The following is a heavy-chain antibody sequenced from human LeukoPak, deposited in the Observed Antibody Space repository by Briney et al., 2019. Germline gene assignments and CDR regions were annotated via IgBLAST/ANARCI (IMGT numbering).Heavy chain of an antibody. J-gene: IGHJ3*02. CDR2: IIPIFGTA. D-gene: IGHD1-7*01. V-gene: IGHV1-69*05. Sequence: ASVKVSCKASGGTFSSYAISWVRQAPGQGLEWMGRIIPIFGTANYAQKFQGRVTITTDESTSTAYMELSSLRSEDTAVYYCARNKLPLGAFDIWGQGTVVTVSS. CDR3: ARNKLPLGAFDI. CDR1: GGTFSSYA.